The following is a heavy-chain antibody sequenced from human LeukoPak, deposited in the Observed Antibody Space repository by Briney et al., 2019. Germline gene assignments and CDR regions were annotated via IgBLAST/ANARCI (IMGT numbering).Heavy chain of an antibody. CDR1: GFTLSNYA. CDR3: ARGSPYGDYVDRYFDY. J-gene: IGHJ4*02. V-gene: IGHV3-11*06. D-gene: IGHD4-17*01. CDR2: ISSSSSYT. Sequence: PGGSLRLSCAASGFTLSNYAMSWVRQAPGKGLEWVSYISSSSSYTNYADSVKGRFTISRDNAKNSLYLQMNSLRAEDTAVYYCARGSPYGDYVDRYFDYWGQGTLVTVSS.